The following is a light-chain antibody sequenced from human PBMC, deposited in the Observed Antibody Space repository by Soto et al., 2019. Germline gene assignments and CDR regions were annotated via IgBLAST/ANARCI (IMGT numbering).Light chain of an antibody. Sequence: QSVLTQPASVSGSPGQSITISCTGTSSDVGGYNYVSWYQQHPGKAPKLMIYDVSNRPSGVSNRFSGSKSGNTASLTISGLQAEDEADYYFCSYTSSSTLVFGGGTKLTVL. CDR2: DVS. V-gene: IGLV2-14*01. CDR3: CSYTSSSTLV. CDR1: SSDVGGYNY. J-gene: IGLJ2*01.